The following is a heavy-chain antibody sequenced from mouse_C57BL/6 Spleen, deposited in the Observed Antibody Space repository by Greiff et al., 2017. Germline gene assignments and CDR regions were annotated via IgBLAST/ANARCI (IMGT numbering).Heavy chain of an antibody. Sequence: VQLQQSVAELVRPGASVKLSCTASGYNIKNTYMHWVKQRPEQGLEWIGRIDPANGNTKYAPKFQGKATITADTSSNPAYLQLSSLTSEDTAIYYCARTPYDYGSSYNYLDYWGQGTTLTVSS. CDR3: ARTPYDYGSSYNYLDY. CDR2: IDPANGNT. V-gene: IGHV14-3*01. J-gene: IGHJ2*01. D-gene: IGHD1-1*01. CDR1: GYNIKNTY.